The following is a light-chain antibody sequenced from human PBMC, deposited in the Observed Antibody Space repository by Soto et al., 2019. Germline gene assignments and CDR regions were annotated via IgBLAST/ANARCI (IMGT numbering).Light chain of an antibody. CDR1: SSNIGSNY. J-gene: IGLJ3*02. CDR2: NNN. Sequence: QSVLTQPPSVTETPGQTVTISCSGSSSNIGSNYVYWYQQLPGTAPKLLIYNNNQRPSGVPDRFSDSKSGTSASLAISGLRSEDEADFYCAAWDDSLSGWVFGGGTKLTVL. V-gene: IGLV1-47*02. CDR3: AAWDDSLSGWV.